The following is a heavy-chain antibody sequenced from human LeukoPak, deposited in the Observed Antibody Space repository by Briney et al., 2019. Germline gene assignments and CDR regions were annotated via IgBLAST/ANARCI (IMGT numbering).Heavy chain of an antibody. Sequence: SETLSLTCTASGDSISRSSDYWGWIRQPPGKGPEWIGSVYYIGSTFYNPSLKSRLTISIDTSKNQFSLKLRSVTAADTAVYYCAREDAEQMDNSFDIWGQGTMVTVSS. J-gene: IGHJ3*02. CDR2: VYYIGST. D-gene: IGHD5-24*01. V-gene: IGHV4-39*07. CDR1: GDSISRSSDY. CDR3: AREDAEQMDNSFDI.